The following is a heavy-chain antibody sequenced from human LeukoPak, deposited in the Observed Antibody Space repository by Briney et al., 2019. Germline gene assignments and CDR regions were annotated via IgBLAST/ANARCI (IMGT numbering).Heavy chain of an antibody. V-gene: IGHV4-61*02. J-gene: IGHJ4*02. Sequence: SETLSLTCTVSGGSISSGSYYWSRIRQPAGKGLEWIGRIYTSGSTNYNPSLKSRVTISVDTSKNQFSLKLSSVTAADTAVYYCARAPDYGDYGFDYWGQGTLVTVSS. CDR2: IYTSGST. CDR3: ARAPDYGDYGFDY. CDR1: GGSISSGSYY. D-gene: IGHD4-17*01.